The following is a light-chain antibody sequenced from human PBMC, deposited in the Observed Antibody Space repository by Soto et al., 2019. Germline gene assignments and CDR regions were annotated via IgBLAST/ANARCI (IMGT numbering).Light chain of an antibody. V-gene: IGLV1-44*01. Sequence: QPVLTQPPSVSGTPGQRVTISCPGSSSNIGSHLVNWYQQVPGTAPRLLIYTNNQRPSGVPDRFSDSKSGTSASLAISGLQSEDEAHYYCATWDASLQSWVFGGGTKLTVL. J-gene: IGLJ3*02. CDR2: TNN. CDR1: SSNIGSHL. CDR3: ATWDASLQSWV.